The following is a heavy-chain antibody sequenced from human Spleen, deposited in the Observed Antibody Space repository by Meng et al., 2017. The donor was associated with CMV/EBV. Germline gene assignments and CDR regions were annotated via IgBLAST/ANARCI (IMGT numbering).Heavy chain of an antibody. CDR3: AIQEGSGYDPLDY. CDR1: GGSISSYS. J-gene: IGHJ4*02. D-gene: IGHD5-12*01. V-gene: IGHV4-59*01. CDR2: IYYSGST. Sequence: SETLSLTCTVSGGSISSYSFNWFRQPPGKGLEWIGYIYYSGSTNYNASLKSRVTISIDTSNNQFSLTVRYVTAADTAVYYCAIQEGSGYDPLDYWGQGILVTVSS.